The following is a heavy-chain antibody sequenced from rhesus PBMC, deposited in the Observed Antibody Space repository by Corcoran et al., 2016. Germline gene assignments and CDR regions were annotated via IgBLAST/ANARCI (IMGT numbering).Heavy chain of an antibody. CDR3: ARGLVVADYFDY. D-gene: IGHD3-16*01. CDR2: ISGRSGST. V-gene: IGHV4-165*01. Sequence: QVQLQESGPGLVKPSETLSLTCAVSGGSFSGYYWGWIRQPPGKGLEWMGYISGRSGSTDYYPYLKSRVTIATDTYKNQFSRKLSSVTAADTAVYYWARGLVVADYFDYWGQGVLVTVSS. J-gene: IGHJ4*01. CDR1: GGSFSGYY.